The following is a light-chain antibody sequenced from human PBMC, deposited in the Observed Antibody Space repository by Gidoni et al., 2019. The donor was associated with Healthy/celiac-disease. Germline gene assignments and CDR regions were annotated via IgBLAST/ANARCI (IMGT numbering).Light chain of an antibody. Sequence: RSLSESPGQSVTISCTGTSSDVGGYNYVSWYQQHPGKAPKLMIYYVSKRPSGVPDRFSGSKSGNTASLTISGLQAEDEADYYCCSYAGTLFGGGTKLTVL. CDR3: CSYAGTL. CDR1: SSDVGGYNY. V-gene: IGLV2-11*01. J-gene: IGLJ2*01. CDR2: YVS.